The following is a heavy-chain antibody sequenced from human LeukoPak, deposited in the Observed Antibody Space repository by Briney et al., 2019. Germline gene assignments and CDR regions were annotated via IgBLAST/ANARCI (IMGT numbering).Heavy chain of an antibody. Sequence: GGSLRLSCAASGFTFSNYAMSWVRQAPGKGLEWVSGISGSGGSTYYADSVKGRFTISRDNSQNTLYLQMNNLRVEDTAVFYCAKRYGSGTYLSAFDIWGQGTMVTVSS. D-gene: IGHD3-10*01. V-gene: IGHV3-23*01. CDR3: AKRYGSGTYLSAFDI. CDR1: GFTFSNYA. CDR2: ISGSGGST. J-gene: IGHJ3*02.